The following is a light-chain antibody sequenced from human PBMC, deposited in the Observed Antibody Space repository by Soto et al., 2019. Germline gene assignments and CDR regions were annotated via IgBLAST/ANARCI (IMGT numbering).Light chain of an antibody. Sequence: EIVMTQSPATLSVSPGERATLSCRASQSVSSNLAWYQQKPGQAPRLLIYGASTRATGIPARFSGSGSGTEFTLTISSLQSEDFAVYYFKQYNSWPPRLAVGGGTKVEIK. CDR1: QSVSSN. CDR2: GAS. CDR3: KQYNSWPPRLA. V-gene: IGKV3-15*01. J-gene: IGKJ4*01.